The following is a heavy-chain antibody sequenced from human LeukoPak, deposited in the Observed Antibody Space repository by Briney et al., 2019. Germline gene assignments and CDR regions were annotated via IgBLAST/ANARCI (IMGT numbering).Heavy chain of an antibody. Sequence: SETLSLTCTVSGDSISSSTYYWGWIRQPPGKGLEWIGSIYYSGSTYYNPSLKSRVTISMDTSKNQFSLRLSSVTAADTAVYYCARDEGVGYFDYWGQGTLVTVSS. CDR1: GDSISSSTYY. V-gene: IGHV4-39*02. D-gene: IGHD2-8*01. CDR2: IYYSGST. CDR3: ARDEGVGYFDY. J-gene: IGHJ4*02.